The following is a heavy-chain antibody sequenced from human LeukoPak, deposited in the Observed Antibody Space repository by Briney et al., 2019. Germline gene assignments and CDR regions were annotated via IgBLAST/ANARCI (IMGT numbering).Heavy chain of an antibody. V-gene: IGHV3-66*03. Sequence: GGSLRLSCAVSGFRASDYYMSWVRQAPGKGLERVGLIRDSGEAFYADFARGRFAISRDESENTLYLQMNSLRVEDTAVYFCARDRAANQDWVEFDPWGQGTPVIVSS. CDR3: ARDRAANQDWVEFDP. D-gene: IGHD3/OR15-3a*01. CDR2: IRDSGEA. CDR1: GFRASDYY. J-gene: IGHJ5*02.